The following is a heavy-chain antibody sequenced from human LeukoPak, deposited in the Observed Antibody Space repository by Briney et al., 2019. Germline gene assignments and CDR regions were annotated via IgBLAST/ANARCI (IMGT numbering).Heavy chain of an antibody. D-gene: IGHD6-19*01. V-gene: IGHV3-33*01. CDR2: IWYDGSNQ. Sequence: GGSLRLSCAASGFTFSSYGMHWVRQAPGKGLEWVAVIWYDGSNQDYADSVKGRFTIFRDNTKNTLYLQMNSLRAEDTAVYYCAGGRGIAVAGTDYWGQGTLVTVSS. J-gene: IGHJ4*02. CDR3: AGGRGIAVAGTDY. CDR1: GFTFSSYG.